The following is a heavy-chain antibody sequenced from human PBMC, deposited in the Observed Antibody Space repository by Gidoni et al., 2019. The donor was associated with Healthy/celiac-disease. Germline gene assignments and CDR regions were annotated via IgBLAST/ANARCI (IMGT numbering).Heavy chain of an antibody. J-gene: IGHJ6*02. CDR3: ARAPDAYCGGDCYPYGMDV. CDR2: IYSGGST. Sequence: EVQLVESGGGLIQPGGSLRLSCAASGFTVSCNSMSWVRKAPGKGLEWVSVIYSGGSTYYADSVKGRFTISRDNSKNTLYLQMNSLRAEDTAVYYCARAPDAYCGGDCYPYGMDVWGQGTTVTVSS. V-gene: IGHV3-53*01. CDR1: GFTVSCNS. D-gene: IGHD2-21*02.